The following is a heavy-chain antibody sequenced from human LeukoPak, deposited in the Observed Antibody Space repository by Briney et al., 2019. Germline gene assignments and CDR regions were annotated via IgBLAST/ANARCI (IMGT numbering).Heavy chain of an antibody. J-gene: IGHJ5*02. CDR2: INSDGSST. CDR3: ARGRGYCSGGSCYLYWFDP. D-gene: IGHD2-15*01. Sequence: GGSLRLSCAASGFTFSSYDMHWVRQAPGKGLEWVSRINSDGSSTSYADSVKGRFTISRDNAKNTLYLQMNSLRTEDTAVYYCARGRGYCSGGSCYLYWFDPWGQGTLVTVSS. V-gene: IGHV3-74*01. CDR1: GFTFSSYD.